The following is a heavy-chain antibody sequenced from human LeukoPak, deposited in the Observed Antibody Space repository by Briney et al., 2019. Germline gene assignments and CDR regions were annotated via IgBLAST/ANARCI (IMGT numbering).Heavy chain of an antibody. D-gene: IGHD3-3*01. V-gene: IGHV4-59*01. J-gene: IGHJ4*02. CDR3: ASSITIFGVVSARPLDFDY. CDR2: IYYSGST. Sequence: SETLSLTCAVYGGSFSGYYWSWIRQPPGKGLEWIGYIYYSGSTNYNPSLKSRVTISVDTSKNQFSLKLSSVTAADTAVYYCASSITIFGVVSARPLDFDYWGQGTLVTVSS. CDR1: GGSFSGYY.